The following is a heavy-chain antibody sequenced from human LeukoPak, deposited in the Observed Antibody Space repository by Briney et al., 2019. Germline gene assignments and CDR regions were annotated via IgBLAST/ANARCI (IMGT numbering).Heavy chain of an antibody. CDR1: GFTFSTYS. CDR2: ISSSSTYI. CDR3: ARTEKGSHDY. J-gene: IGHJ4*02. V-gene: IGHV3-21*01. Sequence: GGSLRLSCAASGFTFSTYSMNWVRQAPGKGLEWVSSISSSSTYISYADSVKGRFTISRDNAKNSLYLQMNSLRAEDTAVYYCARTEKGSHDYWGQGTLVTVSS.